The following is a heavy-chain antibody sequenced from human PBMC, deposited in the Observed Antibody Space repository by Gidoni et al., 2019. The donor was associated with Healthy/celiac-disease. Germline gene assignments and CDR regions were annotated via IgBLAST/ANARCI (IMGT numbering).Heavy chain of an antibody. V-gene: IGHV4-31*03. CDR3: ARSDIVVVPAAPWSYPGYFQH. CDR1: CGPISSGGYY. D-gene: IGHD2-2*01. J-gene: IGHJ1*01. CDR2: IYCSGST. Sequence: QVQLQESGPGLVTPSQTLSPPCTVSCGPISSGGYYRSWIRPHPGQGLEWIGYIYCSGSTYYDPSLKSRVTISVDTSKNQFSLKLSSVTAADTAVYYCARSDIVVVPAAPWSYPGYFQHWGQGTLVTVSS.